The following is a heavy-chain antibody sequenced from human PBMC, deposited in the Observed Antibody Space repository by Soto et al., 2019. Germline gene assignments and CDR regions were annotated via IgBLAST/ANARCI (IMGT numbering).Heavy chain of an antibody. V-gene: IGHV3-23*01. CDR3: VRGGGGGQFDL. Sequence: DVQLLESGGGLVQPGGSVRLSCAASGFTFSSYAMSWVRQAPGKGLEWVSAISGNGADTSYADSVRGRFTISRDNSKDTLFLQMNSLRDEDTAIYYCVRGGGGGQFDLWGQGTVVTVSS. D-gene: IGHD2-15*01. J-gene: IGHJ5*02. CDR1: GFTFSSYA. CDR2: ISGNGADT.